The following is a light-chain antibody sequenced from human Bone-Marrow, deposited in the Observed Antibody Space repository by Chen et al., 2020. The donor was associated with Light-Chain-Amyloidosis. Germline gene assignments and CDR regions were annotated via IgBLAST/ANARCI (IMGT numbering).Light chain of an antibody. CDR1: NIGSTS. V-gene: IGLV3-21*02. J-gene: IGLJ3*02. CDR2: DDS. CDR3: QVWDRSSDRPV. Sequence: SYVLTHPSALSVTPGQTATMSCGGNNIGSTSVHWYQQTPGQAPLLVVYDDSDRPSGIPERLSGSNSGNTATLTISRVEAGDEADYYCQVWDRSSDRPVFGGGTKLTVL.